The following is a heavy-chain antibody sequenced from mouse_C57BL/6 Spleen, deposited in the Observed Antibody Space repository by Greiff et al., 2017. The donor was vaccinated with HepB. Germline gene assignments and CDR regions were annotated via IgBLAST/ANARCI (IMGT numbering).Heavy chain of an antibody. V-gene: IGHV1-80*01. D-gene: IGHD1-1*01. CDR2: IYPGDGET. CDR3: ARLNYGCSYYWYFCV. J-gene: IGHJ1*01. CDR1: GYAFSSYW. Sequence: QVQLQQSGAELVKPGASVKISCKASGYAFSSYWMNWVKQRPGKGLEWIGQIYPGDGETNYNGKFKGKATLTADKSSSTAYMQLSSLTSEDSAVYFCARLNYGCSYYWYFCVWGAVSTVSVS.